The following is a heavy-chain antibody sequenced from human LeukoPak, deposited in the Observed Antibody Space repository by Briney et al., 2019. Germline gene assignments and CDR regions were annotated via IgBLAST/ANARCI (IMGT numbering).Heavy chain of an antibody. CDR3: AREDSGSYGSQPE. CDR1: GYTFTGYY. Sequence: ASVKVSCKASGYTFTGYYMHWVRQAPGQGLEWMGWINPNSGGTNYAQKLQGRVTMTRDTSISTAYMELSRLRSDDTAVYYCAREDSGSYGSQPEWGQGTLVTVSS. V-gene: IGHV1-2*02. CDR2: INPNSGGT. J-gene: IGHJ4*02. D-gene: IGHD1-26*01.